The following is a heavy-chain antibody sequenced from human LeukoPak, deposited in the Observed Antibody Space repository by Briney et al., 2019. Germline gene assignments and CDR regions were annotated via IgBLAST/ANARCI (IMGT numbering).Heavy chain of an antibody. CDR1: GYTLTELS. V-gene: IGHV1-24*01. Sequence: AASVKVSCKVSGYTLTELSMHWVRQAPGKGLEWMGGFDPEDGETIYAQKFQGRVTMTEDTSTDTAYMELCSLRSEDTAVYYCATSIAVAGTFVYWGQGTLVTVSS. CDR2: FDPEDGET. J-gene: IGHJ4*02. D-gene: IGHD6-19*01. CDR3: ATSIAVAGTFVY.